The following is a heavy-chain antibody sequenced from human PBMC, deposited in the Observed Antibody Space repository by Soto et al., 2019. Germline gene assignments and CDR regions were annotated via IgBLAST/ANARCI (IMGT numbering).Heavy chain of an antibody. CDR1: GGTFSTFG. V-gene: IGHV1-69*13. J-gene: IGHJ4*02. Sequence: GASVKVSCKASGGTFSTFGISWVRRAPGQGLEWMGGIIPFFGTAKYSQKFEDRITITADESTNTVYMDLRSLTSEDTAIYYCARTAPMDAGDKYYYDFWGQGALVTVS. D-gene: IGHD3-16*01. CDR3: ARTAPMDAGDKYYYDF. CDR2: IIPFFGTA.